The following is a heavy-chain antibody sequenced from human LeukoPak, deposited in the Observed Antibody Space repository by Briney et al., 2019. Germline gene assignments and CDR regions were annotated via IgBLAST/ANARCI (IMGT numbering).Heavy chain of an antibody. D-gene: IGHD4-17*01. V-gene: IGHV4-39*07. CDR2: IYYSGST. Sequence: SETLSLTCTVSGGSISSSSYYWGWIRQPPGKGLEWIGSIYYSGSTHYNPSLKSRVTISVDTSKNQFSLKLSSVTAADTAVYYCARDDYGDYWDAFDIWGQGTMVTVSS. CDR1: GGSISSSSYY. J-gene: IGHJ3*02. CDR3: ARDDYGDYWDAFDI.